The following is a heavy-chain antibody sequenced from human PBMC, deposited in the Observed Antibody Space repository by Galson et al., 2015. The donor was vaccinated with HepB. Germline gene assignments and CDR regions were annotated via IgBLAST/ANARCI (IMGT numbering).Heavy chain of an antibody. CDR1: GGTFSSYA. CDR2: IIPIFGTA. V-gene: IGHV1-69*13. Sequence: SVKVSCKASGGTFSSYAISWVRQAPGQGLEWMGGIIPIFGTANYAQKFQGRVTITADESTSTAYMELSSLRSEDTAVYYCARDGGGYSYGPPPGGAFDIWGQGTMVTVSS. J-gene: IGHJ3*02. D-gene: IGHD5-18*01. CDR3: ARDGGGYSYGPPPGGAFDI.